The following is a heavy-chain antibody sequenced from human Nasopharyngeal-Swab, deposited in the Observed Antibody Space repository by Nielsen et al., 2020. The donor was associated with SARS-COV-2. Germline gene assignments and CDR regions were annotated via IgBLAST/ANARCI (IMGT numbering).Heavy chain of an antibody. D-gene: IGHD5-18*01. CDR3: ARESGYSYGTDFVY. Sequence: GGSLRLSCAASGFTFSSYGMHWVRQAPGKGLEWVAVIWYDGSNKYYADSVKGRFTISRDNSKNTLYLQMNSLRAEDTAVYYCARESGYSYGTDFVYWGQGTLVTVSS. CDR2: IWYDGSNK. J-gene: IGHJ4*02. V-gene: IGHV3-33*01. CDR1: GFTFSSYG.